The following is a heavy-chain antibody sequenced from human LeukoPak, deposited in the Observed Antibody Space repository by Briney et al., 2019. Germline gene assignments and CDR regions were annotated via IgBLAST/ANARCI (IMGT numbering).Heavy chain of an antibody. CDR3: ARVPRPHHYYYYYYMDV. V-gene: IGHV4-59*01. Sequence: PSETLSLTCTVSGGSISSYYWSWIRQPPGKGLEWIGYIYYSGSTNYNPSLKSRVTISVDTSKNQFSLKLSSVTAADTAVYYCARVPRPHHYYYYYYMDVWGKGTTVTVSS. CDR2: IYYSGST. CDR1: GGSISSYY. J-gene: IGHJ6*03. D-gene: IGHD1-1*01.